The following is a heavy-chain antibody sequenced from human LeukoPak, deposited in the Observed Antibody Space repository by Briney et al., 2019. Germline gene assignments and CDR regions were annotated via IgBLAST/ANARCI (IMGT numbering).Heavy chain of an antibody. CDR3: ARRGYGYYYYGMDV. D-gene: IGHD5-12*01. J-gene: IGHJ6*02. CDR2: ISAYNGNT. Sequence: GASVKVSCKASGYTFTSYGISWVRQAPGQGLEWMGWISAYNGNTNYAQKLQGRVTVTTDTSTSTAYMELRSLRSDDTAVYYCARRGYGYYYYGMDVWGQGTTVTVSS. V-gene: IGHV1-18*01. CDR1: GYTFTSYG.